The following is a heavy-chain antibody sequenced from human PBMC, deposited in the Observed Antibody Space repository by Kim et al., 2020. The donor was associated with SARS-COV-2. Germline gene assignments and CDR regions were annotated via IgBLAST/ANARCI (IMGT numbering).Heavy chain of an antibody. Sequence: KYYVDSVKGRFTVSRDKAKNSLLLQMNSLRAEDTAVYYCARGSNGATDVWGQGTTVTVSS. D-gene: IGHD6-19*01. V-gene: IGHV3-7*04. CDR3: ARGSNGATDV. J-gene: IGHJ6*02. CDR2: K.